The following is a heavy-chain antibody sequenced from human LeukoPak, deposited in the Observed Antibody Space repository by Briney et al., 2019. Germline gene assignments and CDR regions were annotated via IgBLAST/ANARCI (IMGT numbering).Heavy chain of an antibody. CDR2: ISSSSSTI. Sequence: GGSLRLSCAASGFTFSSYSMNWVRQAPGKGLEWVSYISSSSSTIYYADSVKGRFTISRDNAKNSLYLQMNSLRAEDTAVYYCAKPLWFGELLYGGDAFDIWGQGTMVTVSS. V-gene: IGHV3-48*01. J-gene: IGHJ3*02. D-gene: IGHD3-10*01. CDR1: GFTFSSYS. CDR3: AKPLWFGELLYGGDAFDI.